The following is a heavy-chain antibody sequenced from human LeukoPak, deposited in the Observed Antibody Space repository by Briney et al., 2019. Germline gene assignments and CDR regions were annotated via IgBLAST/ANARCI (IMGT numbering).Heavy chain of an antibody. J-gene: IGHJ6*02. CDR2: IYYSGST. V-gene: IGHV4-59*01. Sequence: SETLSLTCTVSGGSISSYYWSWIRQPPGKGLEWIGYIYYSGSTNYNPSLKSRVTISVDTSKNQFSLKLSPVTAADTAVYYCASRRDGYNSYYYGMDVWGQGTTVTVSS. CDR1: GGSISSYY. D-gene: IGHD5-24*01. CDR3: ASRRDGYNSYYYGMDV.